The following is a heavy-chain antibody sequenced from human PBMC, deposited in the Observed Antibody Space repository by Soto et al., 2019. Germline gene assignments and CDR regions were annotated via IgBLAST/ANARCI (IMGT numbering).Heavy chain of an antibody. Sequence: PGGSLRLSCAASGFTFSSYWMHWVRQAPGKGLVWVSRINSDGSSTSYADSVKGRFTISRDNAKNTLYLQMNSLRAEDTAVCHCAREQYGDYEDGMDVWGQGTTVTVSS. V-gene: IGHV3-74*01. CDR2: INSDGSST. CDR1: GFTFSSYW. CDR3: AREQYGDYEDGMDV. J-gene: IGHJ6*02. D-gene: IGHD4-17*01.